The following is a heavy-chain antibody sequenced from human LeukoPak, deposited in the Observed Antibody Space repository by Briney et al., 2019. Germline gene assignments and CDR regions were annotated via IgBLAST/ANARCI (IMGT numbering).Heavy chain of an antibody. J-gene: IGHJ4*02. V-gene: IGHV1-69*06. CDR2: IIPIFGTA. Sequence: ASVKVSCKASGGTFSSYAISWVRRAPGQGLEWMGGIIPIFGTANYAQKFQGRVTITADNSTSTAYMELSSLRSGDTAVYYCARDLGPGYCSGGSCAAYGYWGQGTLVTVSS. CDR3: ARDLGPGYCSGGSCAAYGY. CDR1: GGTFSSYA. D-gene: IGHD2-15*01.